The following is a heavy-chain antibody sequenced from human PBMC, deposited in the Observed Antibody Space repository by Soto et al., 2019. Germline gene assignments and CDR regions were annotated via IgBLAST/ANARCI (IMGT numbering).Heavy chain of an antibody. J-gene: IGHJ4*02. D-gene: IGHD6-19*01. CDR2: IYYTGST. Sequence: QVQLQESGPGLVKPSETVSLTCSVSGGSISSLYWNWIRQSPGKGLEWIGYIYYTGSTNYNPSLKSRVTISVDTSKKQFSLKLTSVTAADTAVYYCAGGGSNSGWYLGYWGQGILVTVSS. V-gene: IGHV4-59*11. CDR3: AGGGSNSGWYLGY. CDR1: GGSISSLY.